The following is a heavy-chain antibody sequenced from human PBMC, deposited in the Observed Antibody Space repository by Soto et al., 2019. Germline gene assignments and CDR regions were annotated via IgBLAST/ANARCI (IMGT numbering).Heavy chain of an antibody. D-gene: IGHD3-22*01. J-gene: IGHJ6*02. V-gene: IGHV4-34*01. CDR2: INYSGST. CDR3: ARGVVYRDVGLAYGMDV. CDR1: GESFSNHY. Sequence: QVQLQQWGAGVLRPSETLSLTCAVYGESFSNHYWTWIRQSPGKGLEWVGEINYSGSTRYNWSLGSRVTISVDTSKNQFFLMVTSVTAEDTAVYYCARGVVYRDVGLAYGMDVWGQGTTVTVSS.